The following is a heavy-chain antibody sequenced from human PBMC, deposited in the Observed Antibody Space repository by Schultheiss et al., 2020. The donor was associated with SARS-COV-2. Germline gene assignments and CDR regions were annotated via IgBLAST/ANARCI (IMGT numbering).Heavy chain of an antibody. Sequence: SETLSLTCTVSGGSISSGDYYWSWIRQPPGKGLEWIGSIYYSGTTYYNPSLKSRVTMSLDTSKNHFSLNLTSVTAADTAVYYCARDPYSSSSFYFDPWGQGTLVTVSS. CDR1: GGSISSGDYY. V-gene: IGHV4-39*07. D-gene: IGHD6-6*01. CDR2: IYYSGTT. CDR3: ARDPYSSSSFYFDP. J-gene: IGHJ5*02.